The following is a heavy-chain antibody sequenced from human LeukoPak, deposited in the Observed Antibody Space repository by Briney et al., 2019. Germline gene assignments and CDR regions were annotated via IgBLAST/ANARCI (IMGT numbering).Heavy chain of an antibody. CDR3: ARERSSGYNDAFDI. V-gene: IGHV1-46*01. CDR2: INPSGGNT. D-gene: IGHD3-22*01. J-gene: IGHJ3*02. CDR1: GYTFTRYY. Sequence: EASVKVSCKASGYTFTRYYMHWVRQAPGQGLEWMGIINPSGGNTNYAQKFQGRVTTTRDMSTSTVYMELSSLRSEDTAVYYCARERSSGYNDAFDIWGQGTMVTVSS.